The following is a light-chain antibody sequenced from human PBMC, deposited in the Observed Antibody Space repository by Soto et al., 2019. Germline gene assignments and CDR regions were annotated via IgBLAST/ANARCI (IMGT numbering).Light chain of an antibody. J-gene: IGLJ3*02. CDR1: SSDVGSSNL. CDR3: CSYAGSNTWV. CDR2: EGS. V-gene: IGLV2-23*01. Sequence: QSALTQPASVSGSPGQSITISCTGTSSDVGSSNLVSWYQQYPGKAPKLISYEGSKRPSGVSNRFSGSKSGNTASLTISGLQAEDEAVYYCCSYAGSNTWVFGGGTKLTVL.